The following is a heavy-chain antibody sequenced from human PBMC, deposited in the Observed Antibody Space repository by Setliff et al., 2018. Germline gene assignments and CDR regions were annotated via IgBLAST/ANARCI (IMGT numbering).Heavy chain of an antibody. D-gene: IGHD6-6*01. J-gene: IGHJ4*02. CDR1: GFTFSSYA. Sequence: GGSLRLSCAASGFTFSSYAMSWVRQAPGKGLEWVSAISSSGTSIYYADSVKGRFTISKDNAKNSLYLQMNSLRAEDTAVYYCARGSSSSGVDYWGQGTLVTVSS. CDR3: ARGSSSSGVDY. CDR2: ISSSGTSI. V-gene: IGHV3-21*01.